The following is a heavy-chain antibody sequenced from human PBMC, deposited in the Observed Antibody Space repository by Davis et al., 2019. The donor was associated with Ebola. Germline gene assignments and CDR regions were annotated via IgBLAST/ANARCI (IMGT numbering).Heavy chain of an antibody. CDR2: IRYDGSNK. CDR3: AKDHLAGDYFNY. V-gene: IGHV3-30*02. J-gene: IGHJ4*02. D-gene: IGHD6-19*01. Sequence: GEFLKISCAASGFTFSSYGMHWVRQAPGKGLEWVAFIRYDGSNKYYADSVKGRFTISRDNSKNTLYLQMNSLRAEDTAVYYCAKDHLAGDYFNYWGQGTLVTVSS. CDR1: GFTFSSYG.